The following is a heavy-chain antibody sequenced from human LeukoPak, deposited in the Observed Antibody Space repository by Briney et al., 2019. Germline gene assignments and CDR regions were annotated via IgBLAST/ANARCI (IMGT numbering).Heavy chain of an antibody. Sequence: PSETLSLTCTVSGGSISSSSYYWGWIRQPPGKGLEWIGEINHSGSTNYNPSLKSRVTISVDTSKNQFSLKLSSVTAADTAVYYCARGGYVGLRYYYYMGVWGKGTTVTVSS. CDR3: ARGGYVGLRYYYYMGV. CDR1: GGSISSSSYY. V-gene: IGHV4-39*07. D-gene: IGHD3/OR15-3a*01. CDR2: INHSGST. J-gene: IGHJ6*03.